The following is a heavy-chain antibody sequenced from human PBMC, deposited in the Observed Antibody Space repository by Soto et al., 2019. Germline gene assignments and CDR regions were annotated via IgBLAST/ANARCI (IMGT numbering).Heavy chain of an antibody. CDR2: ISYDGSNK. J-gene: IGHJ3*02. Sequence: GGSLRLSCAASGFTFSSYAMHWVRQAPGKGLEWVAVISYDGSNKYYADSVKGRFTISRDNSKNTLYLQMNSLRAEDTAVYYCARASYSSGWRDAFDIWGQGTMVTVSS. D-gene: IGHD6-19*01. CDR3: ARASYSSGWRDAFDI. V-gene: IGHV3-30-3*01. CDR1: GFTFSSYA.